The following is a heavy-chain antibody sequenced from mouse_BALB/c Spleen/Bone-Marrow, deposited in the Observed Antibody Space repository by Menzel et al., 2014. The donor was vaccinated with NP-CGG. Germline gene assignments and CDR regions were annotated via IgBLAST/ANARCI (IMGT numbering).Heavy chain of an antibody. CDR1: GHTFTTYT. V-gene: IGHV1-4*01. D-gene: IGHD1-1*01. CDR3: TRITTVVRYFDV. CDR2: INPSSGYA. Sequence: QVQLQQSGAELARPGASVKMSCKASGHTFTTYTIHWVKQRPGQGLEWIGYINPSSGYANYNQNFKDKATLTADKSSSTAYMQLSSLTSEDSAVYYCTRITTVVRYFDVWGTGTTVTVSS. J-gene: IGHJ1*03.